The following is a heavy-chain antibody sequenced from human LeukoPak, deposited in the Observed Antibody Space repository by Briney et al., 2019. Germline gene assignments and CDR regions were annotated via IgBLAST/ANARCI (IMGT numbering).Heavy chain of an antibody. V-gene: IGHV3-74*01. CDR3: VSRNYGSSPFDY. CDR1: GFTFSRYW. J-gene: IGHJ4*02. CDR2: ISGDGSNT. D-gene: IGHD4-17*01. Sequence: PGGSLRLSCAASGFTFSRYWMHWVRQAPGKGLAWVSRISGDGSNTNYADSVKGRFTISRDNAKNTLYLQMVSLTAEDTAVYYCVSRNYGSSPFDYWGQGTLVTVSS.